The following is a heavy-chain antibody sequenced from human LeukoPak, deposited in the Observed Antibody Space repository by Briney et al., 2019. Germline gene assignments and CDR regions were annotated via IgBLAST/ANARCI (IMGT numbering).Heavy chain of an antibody. J-gene: IGHJ2*01. V-gene: IGHV4-61*05. CDR3: ARVGGWHFDL. Sequence: PSETLSLTCTVSGGSISSSSYYWGWIRQPPGKGLEWIGYIYYSGSTNYNPSLKSRVTISVDTSKNQFSLKLSSVTAADTAVYYCARVGGWHFDLWGRGTLVTVSS. CDR2: IYYSGST. D-gene: IGHD3-10*01. CDR1: GGSISSSSYY.